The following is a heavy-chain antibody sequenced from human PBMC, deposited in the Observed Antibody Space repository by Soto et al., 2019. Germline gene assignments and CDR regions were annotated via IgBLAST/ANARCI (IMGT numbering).Heavy chain of an antibody. CDR3: ARRRAVAARRHYYYYMDV. V-gene: IGHV4-59*08. CDR2: IYYSGST. Sequence: SETLSLTCTVSGGSISSYYWSWIRQPPGKGLEWIGYIYYSGSTNYNPSLKSRVTISVDTSKNQFSLKLSSVTAADTAVYYCARRRAVAARRHYYYYMDVWGKGTTVT. CDR1: GGSISSYY. J-gene: IGHJ6*03. D-gene: IGHD6-19*01.